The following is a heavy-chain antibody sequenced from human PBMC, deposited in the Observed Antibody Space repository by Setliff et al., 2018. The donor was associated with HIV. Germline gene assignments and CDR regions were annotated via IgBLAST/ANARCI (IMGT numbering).Heavy chain of an antibody. Sequence: SETLSLTCTVSGGSFSGTNYYWAWIRQPPGKGLEWIGSIYFGGSSHYNPSLESRVTISVDTSRSSFSLKLTSVTVADTALYYCARHGNQWLVTIDYWGQGTLVTVSS. CDR3: ARHGNQWLVTIDY. D-gene: IGHD6-19*01. CDR1: GGSFSGTNYY. CDR2: IYFGGSS. V-gene: IGHV4-39*01. J-gene: IGHJ4*02.